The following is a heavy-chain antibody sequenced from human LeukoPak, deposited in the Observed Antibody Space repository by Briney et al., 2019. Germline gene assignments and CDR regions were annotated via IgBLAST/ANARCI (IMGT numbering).Heavy chain of an antibody. D-gene: IGHD6-19*01. CDR3: ARNRLSGWYDVDY. CDR2: ISSSSSYI. CDR1: GFTFSSYA. J-gene: IGHJ4*02. Sequence: GGSLRLSCAASGFTFSSYAMSWVRQAGGKGVEWVSSISSSSSYIYYAHSVKGRFTISRDNAKNSLYLQMNSLRAEDTAVYYCARNRLSGWYDVDYWGQGTLVTVSS. V-gene: IGHV3-21*01.